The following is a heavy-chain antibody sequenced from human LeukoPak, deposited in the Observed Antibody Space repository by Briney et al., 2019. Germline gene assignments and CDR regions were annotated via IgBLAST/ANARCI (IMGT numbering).Heavy chain of an antibody. CDR1: GFTFSTYW. CDR3: ATICGSGSYSGHYFDH. Sequence: PGGSLRLSCAASGFTFSTYWMHWVRRAPGKGLVWVSRISTDGSVTSYADSVKGRFTISRDNAKNTMYLQMNSLRAEDTAVYYCATICGSGSYSGHYFDHWGQGTLVTVSS. V-gene: IGHV3-74*01. D-gene: IGHD3-10*01. CDR2: ISTDGSVT. J-gene: IGHJ4*02.